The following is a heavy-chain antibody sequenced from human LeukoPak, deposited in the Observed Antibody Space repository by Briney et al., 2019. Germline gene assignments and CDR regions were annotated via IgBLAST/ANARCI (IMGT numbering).Heavy chain of an antibody. V-gene: IGHV4-34*01. D-gene: IGHD5-24*01. CDR3: AREGLRNVHNPLGY. CDR1: GGSLSGYY. CDR2: IKQSEST. Sequence: SGTLSLTCAVYGGSLSGYYWTWIRQPPGKGLEWIGEIKQSESTNYNPSLKSRVTISIDTSKNQFSLKLTSVTAADTAVYYCAREGLRNVHNPLGYWGQGTLVTVPS. J-gene: IGHJ4*02.